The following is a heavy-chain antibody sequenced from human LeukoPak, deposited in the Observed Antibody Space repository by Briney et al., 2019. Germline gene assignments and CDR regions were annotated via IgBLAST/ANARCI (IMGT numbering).Heavy chain of an antibody. CDR2: IYTSGST. J-gene: IGHJ4*02. CDR1: GGSISSGSYY. Sequence: PSETLSLTCTVSGGSISSGSYYWSWIRQPAGKGLEWIGRIYTSGSTNYNPSLKSRVTISVDTSKNQFSLKLSSVTAADTAVYHCARDAISPYYLDYWGQGTLVTVSS. CDR3: ARDAISPYYLDY. D-gene: IGHD3-3*01. V-gene: IGHV4-61*02.